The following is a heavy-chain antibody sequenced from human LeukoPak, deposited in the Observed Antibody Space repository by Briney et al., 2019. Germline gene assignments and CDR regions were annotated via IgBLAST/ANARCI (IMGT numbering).Heavy chain of an antibody. CDR3: ARDGRHGYTGRGWFDP. J-gene: IGHJ5*02. V-gene: IGHV4-59*12. CDR2: IYYSGST. CDR1: GGSISSYY. Sequence: PSETLSLTCTVSGGSISSYYWSWIRQPPGKGLEWIGSIYYSGSTYYNPSLKSRVTISVDTSKNQFSLKLSSVTAADTAVYYCARDGRHGYTGRGWFDPWGQGTLVTVSS. D-gene: IGHD5-24*01.